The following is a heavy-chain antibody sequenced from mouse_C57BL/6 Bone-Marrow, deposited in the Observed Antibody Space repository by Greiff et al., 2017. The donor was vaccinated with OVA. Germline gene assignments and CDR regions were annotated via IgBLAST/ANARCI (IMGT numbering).Heavy chain of an antibody. CDR3: ASARTQRGFAY. CDR1: GFSLTSYG. V-gene: IGHV2-6*01. D-gene: IGHD6-1*01. J-gene: IGHJ3*01. CDR2: IWGVGST. Sequence: QVQLQQSGPGLVAPSQSLSITCTVSGFSLTSYGVDWVRQSPGKGLEWLGVIWGVGSTNYNSALKSRLSISKDNSKSQVFLKMNSLQTDDTAMYYCASARTQRGFAYWGQGTLVTVSA.